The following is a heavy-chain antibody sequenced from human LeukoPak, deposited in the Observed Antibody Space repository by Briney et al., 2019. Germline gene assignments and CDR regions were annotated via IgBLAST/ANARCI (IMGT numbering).Heavy chain of an antibody. CDR2: ISGSGGNT. J-gene: IGHJ3*02. V-gene: IGHV3-23*01. D-gene: IGHD2-15*01. CDR3: AKGVIYCSGGNCYFGTFDI. Sequence: EGSLRLSCAASGFTFSSYAMSWVRQAPGKGLEWVSAISGSGGNTYYADSVKGRFTISRDDSKNTLYLQMNSLRAEDTAVYYCAKGVIYCSGGNCYFGTFDIWGQGTMVTVSS. CDR1: GFTFSSYA.